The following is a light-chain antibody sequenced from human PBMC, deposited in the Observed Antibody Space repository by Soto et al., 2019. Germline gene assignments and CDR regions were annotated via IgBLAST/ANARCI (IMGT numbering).Light chain of an antibody. V-gene: IGLV2-14*01. Sequence: QPLLTQPASVSGSPGQSITISCTGTSTDVGHCNCVSWYQQYPGKVPKLMIYEVNNRPTGVSNRFSGSKSGNTASLTISGLQAEDEADYYCSSFTTTSTYVFGTGTKLTVL. CDR3: SSFTTTSTYV. CDR2: EVN. J-gene: IGLJ1*01. CDR1: STDVGHCNC.